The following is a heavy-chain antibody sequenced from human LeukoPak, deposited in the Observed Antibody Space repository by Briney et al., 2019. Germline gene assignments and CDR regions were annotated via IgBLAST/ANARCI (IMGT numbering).Heavy chain of an antibody. CDR1: GYTFTSYA. Sequence: ASVKVSCKASGYTFTSYAMHGVRQAPGQRLEWMGWINAGNGNTKYSQKFERRVTITRDTSASTAYMELSSLRSEDTAVYYCARVNQDIVVGPAFDPWGQGTLVTVSS. J-gene: IGHJ5*02. CDR2: INAGNGNT. CDR3: ARVNQDIVVGPAFDP. D-gene: IGHD2-2*01. V-gene: IGHV1-3*01.